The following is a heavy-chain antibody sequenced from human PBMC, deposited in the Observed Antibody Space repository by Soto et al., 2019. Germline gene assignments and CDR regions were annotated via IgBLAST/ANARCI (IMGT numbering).Heavy chain of an antibody. CDR3: ARESGGGVAATYY. CDR2: ISGHNDKT. D-gene: IGHD1-26*01. CDR1: GYTFKNYG. V-gene: IGHV1-18*01. Sequence: ASVKVSCKASGYTFKNYGISWMRQVPGQGLEWMGWISGHNDKTNYTQKFQDRITMTTDTSTDTAYLELRSLRSDDTAVYYCARESGGGVAATYYWGQGTLVTVSS. J-gene: IGHJ4*02.